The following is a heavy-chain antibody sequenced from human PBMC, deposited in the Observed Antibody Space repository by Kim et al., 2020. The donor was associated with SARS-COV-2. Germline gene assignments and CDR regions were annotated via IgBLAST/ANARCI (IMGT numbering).Heavy chain of an antibody. CDR1: GFTFRSHS. D-gene: IGHD1-1*01. CDR3: ARVSGTTWFLDY. J-gene: IGHJ4*02. CDR2: ISSSSSYI. Sequence: GGSLRLSCAASGFTFRSHSMYWVRQAPGKGLEWVSFISSSSSYIDDADSVKGRFTISRDNANNSLYLQMNSLRDEDTAVYFCARVSGTTWFLDYWGQGILVTVSS. V-gene: IGHV3-21*01.